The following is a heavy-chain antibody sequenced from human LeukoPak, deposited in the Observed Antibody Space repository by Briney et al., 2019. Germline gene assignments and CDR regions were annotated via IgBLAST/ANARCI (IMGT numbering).Heavy chain of an antibody. Sequence: GESLKISCRDSGYSFTSYWIGWVRQMPGKGLEWMGIIYPADSDTRYNPSFQGQVTISADKSISTAYLQWSSLKASDTAMYYCARLPSVDYFDHWGQGTLVTVSS. V-gene: IGHV5-51*01. CDR3: ARLPSVDYFDH. CDR1: GYSFTSYW. D-gene: IGHD2-2*01. J-gene: IGHJ4*02. CDR2: IYPADSDT.